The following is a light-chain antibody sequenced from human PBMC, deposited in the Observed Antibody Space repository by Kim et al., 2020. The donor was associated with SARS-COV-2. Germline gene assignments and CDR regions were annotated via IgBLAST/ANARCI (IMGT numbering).Light chain of an antibody. CDR1: KLGDKY. CDR2: QDS. CDR3: QAWDSSTVV. Sequence: ATPGPTASSTCSGDKLGDKYSCWYQQEPGPAPVLVIYQDSKRPTGIPERFSGSNSGNTATLTIGGTQAMDEADYYCQAWDSSTVVFGGGTQLTVL. J-gene: IGLJ2*01. V-gene: IGLV3-1*01.